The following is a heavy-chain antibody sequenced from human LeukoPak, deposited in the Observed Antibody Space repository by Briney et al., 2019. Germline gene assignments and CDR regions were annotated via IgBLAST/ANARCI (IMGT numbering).Heavy chain of an antibody. CDR2: IYYGGTT. CDR3: AKADASGRYYNRYYYYYMDV. CDR1: GGSINSHY. V-gene: IGHV4-59*11. D-gene: IGHD3-10*01. J-gene: IGHJ6*03. Sequence: SETLSLTCIVSGGSINSHYWTWIRQPPGKGLEYLGDIYYGGTTVYNPSLKSRVTISLDTSKNQFSLTLTSVTAADTAVYYCAKADASGRYYNRYYYYYMDVWGKGTTVTVSS.